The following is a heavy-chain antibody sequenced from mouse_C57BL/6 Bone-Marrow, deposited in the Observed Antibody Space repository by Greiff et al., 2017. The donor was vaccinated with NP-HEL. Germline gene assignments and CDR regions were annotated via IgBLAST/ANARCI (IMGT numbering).Heavy chain of an antibody. CDR2: INYDGSST. CDR1: GFTFSDYY. Sequence: EVHLVESEGGLVQPGSSMKLSCTASGFTFSDYYMAWVRQVPEKGLEWVANINYDGSSTYYLDSLKSRFIISRDNAKNILYLQMSSLKSEDTATYYCARAGYDGYYSYAMDYWGQGTSVTVSS. J-gene: IGHJ4*01. CDR3: ARAGYDGYYSYAMDY. V-gene: IGHV5-16*01. D-gene: IGHD2-3*01.